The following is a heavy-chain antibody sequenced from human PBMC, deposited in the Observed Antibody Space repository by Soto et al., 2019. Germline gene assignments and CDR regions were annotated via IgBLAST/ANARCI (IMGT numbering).Heavy chain of an antibody. Sequence: GGSLRLSCAASGFTFSNAWMSWVRQAPGKGLEWVGRIKSKTDGGTTDYAAPVKGRFTISRDDSKNTLYLQMNSLKTEDTAMYYCTTDPGFWSGFYYYYGMDVWGQGTTVTVSS. CDR1: GFTFSNAW. CDR3: TTDPGFWSGFYYYYGMDV. D-gene: IGHD3-3*01. J-gene: IGHJ6*02. CDR2: IKSKTDGGTT. V-gene: IGHV3-15*01.